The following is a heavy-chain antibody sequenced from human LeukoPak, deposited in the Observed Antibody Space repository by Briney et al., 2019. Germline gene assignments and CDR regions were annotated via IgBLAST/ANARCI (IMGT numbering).Heavy chain of an antibody. CDR2: ISSSSSYI. D-gene: IGHD3-3*01. V-gene: IGHV3-21*01. CDR3: ARDPGKFLEWLFYYYMDV. CDR1: GFTFSSYS. J-gene: IGHJ6*03. Sequence: PGGSLRLSCAASGFTFSSYSMNWVRQAPGKGLGWVSSISSSSSYIYYADSVKGRFTISRDNAKNSLYLQMNSLRAEDTAVYYCARDPGKFLEWLFYYYMDVWGKGTTVTVSS.